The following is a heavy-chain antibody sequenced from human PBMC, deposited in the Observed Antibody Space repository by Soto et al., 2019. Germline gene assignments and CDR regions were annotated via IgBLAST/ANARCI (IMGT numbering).Heavy chain of an antibody. CDR3: ARDYQRIAARRDFDY. V-gene: IGHV3-30-3*01. CDR1: GFTFSSYA. Sequence: QVQLVESGGGVVQPGRSLRLSCAASGFTFSSYAMHWVRQAPGKGLEWVAVISYDGSNKYYADSVKGRFTISRDNSKNTLYLQMNSLRAEDTAVYYCARDYQRIAARRDFDYWGQGTLVTVSS. D-gene: IGHD6-6*01. CDR2: ISYDGSNK. J-gene: IGHJ4*02.